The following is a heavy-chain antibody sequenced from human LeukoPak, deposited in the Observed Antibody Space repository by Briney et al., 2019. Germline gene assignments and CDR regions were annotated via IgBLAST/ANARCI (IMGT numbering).Heavy chain of an antibody. CDR1: GFTFSSYG. Sequence: GGSLRLSCAASGFTFSSYGMHWVRQAPGKGLEWVAVIWYDGSNKYYADSVKGRFTISRANSKNTLYLQMNSLRAEDTAVYYCARRREAWDLLDAFDIWGRGTMVAVSS. CDR2: IWYDGSNK. J-gene: IGHJ3*02. V-gene: IGHV3-33*01. CDR3: ARRREAWDLLDAFDI. D-gene: IGHD1-26*01.